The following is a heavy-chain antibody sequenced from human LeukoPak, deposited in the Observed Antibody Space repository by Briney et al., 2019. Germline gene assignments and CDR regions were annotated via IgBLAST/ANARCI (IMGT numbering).Heavy chain of an antibody. J-gene: IGHJ4*02. CDR2: IYYSGST. Sequence: SETLSLTCTVSGGSISSYYWSWIRQPPGKGLEWIGYIYYSGSTNYNPSLKSRVTISVDTSKNQFSLKLSSVTAADTAVYYCARFYGPVLKYYFDYWGQGTLVTVSS. D-gene: IGHD3-10*01. V-gene: IGHV4-59*01. CDR3: ARFYGPVLKYYFDY. CDR1: GGSISSYY.